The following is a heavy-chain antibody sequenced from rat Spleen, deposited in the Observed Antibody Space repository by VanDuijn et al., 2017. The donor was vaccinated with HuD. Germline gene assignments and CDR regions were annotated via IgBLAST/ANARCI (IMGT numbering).Heavy chain of an antibody. CDR1: GFTFSDYY. D-gene: IGHD5-1*01. V-gene: IGHV5-20*01. J-gene: IGHJ3*01. Sequence: EVQLVESGGGRVQPGRSLKLSCAASGFTFSDYYMAWVRQAPAKGLEWVATISSDGGNTYYRDSVKGRFTISRDNAQNTLYLQMNSLKSEDTATYYCSNNWELYYWGQGTLVTVSS. CDR3: SNNWELYY. CDR2: ISSDGGNT.